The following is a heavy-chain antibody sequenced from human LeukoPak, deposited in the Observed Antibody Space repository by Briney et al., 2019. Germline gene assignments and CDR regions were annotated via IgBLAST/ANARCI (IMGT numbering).Heavy chain of an antibody. V-gene: IGHV1-24*01. CDR2: FDPEDGET. CDR3: ARNSGSYFLY. D-gene: IGHD1-26*01. CDR1: GYTLNQLS. J-gene: IGHJ1*01. Sequence: ASVKVSCKVSGYTLNQLSMDWVRQAPGKGLEWMGGFDPEDGETVYAQKFQGRVTMTEDTSTDTAYMELSSLGSEDTAFYYCARNSGSYFLYWGQGTLVTVSS.